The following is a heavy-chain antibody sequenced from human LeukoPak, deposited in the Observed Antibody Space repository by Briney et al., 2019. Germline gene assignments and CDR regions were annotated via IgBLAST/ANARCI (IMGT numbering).Heavy chain of an antibody. J-gene: IGHJ3*02. V-gene: IGHV4-59*08. CDR3: ARPGGDDAFDI. CDR1: GGSISSYY. Sequence: SETLSLTCTVSGGSISSYYWSWIRQPPGKGLEWIGYIYYSGSTNYNPSLKSRVTISVDTSKNQFSLKLSSVTAADTAVYYCARPGGDDAFDIWGQGTMVTVSS. CDR2: IYYSGST. D-gene: IGHD3-16*01.